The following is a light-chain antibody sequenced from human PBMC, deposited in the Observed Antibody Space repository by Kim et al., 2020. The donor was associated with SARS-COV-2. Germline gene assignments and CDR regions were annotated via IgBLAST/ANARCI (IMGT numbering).Light chain of an antibody. CDR1: KLGDKY. Sequence: VSPGKTASITCSGDKLGDKYACWYQQKPGQSPVLVIYQDSKRPSGIPERFSGSNSGNTATLTISGTQAMDEADYYCQAWDSSDVVFGGGTQLTVL. CDR3: QAWDSSDVV. CDR2: QDS. V-gene: IGLV3-1*01. J-gene: IGLJ2*01.